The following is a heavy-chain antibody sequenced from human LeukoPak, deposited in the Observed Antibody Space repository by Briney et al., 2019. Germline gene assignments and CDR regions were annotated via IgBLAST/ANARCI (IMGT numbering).Heavy chain of an antibody. D-gene: IGHD5-12*01. CDR2: IYHSGT. V-gene: IGHV4-31*03. CDR3: ASTAGWLGDYFDY. CDR1: GDSISSGGSY. J-gene: IGHJ4*02. Sequence: PSETLSLTCTVSGDSISSGGSYWTWIRQLPGKGLEWIGYIYHSGTYYNPSLKSRISISVDTSNTQFSLKLSSVTAADTAVYYCASTAGWLGDYFDYWGQGTLVTVSS.